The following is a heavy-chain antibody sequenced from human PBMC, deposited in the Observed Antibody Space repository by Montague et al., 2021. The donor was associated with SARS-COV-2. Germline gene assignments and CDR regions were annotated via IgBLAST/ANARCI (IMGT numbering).Heavy chain of an antibody. CDR2: IYYSGST. CDR1: GGSISGSSYY. J-gene: IGHJ5*01. CDR3: AGRGVRYSSSWYSYWFDP. D-gene: IGHD6-13*01. V-gene: IGHV4-39*01. Sequence: SETLSLTCTVSGGSISGSSYYWGWIRQPPGKGLEWIGSIYYSGSTYYNPSLQSRVTISVDTSKNQFSLKLSSVTAADTAVYYCAGRGVRYSSSWYSYWFDPWGQGTLVTVSS.